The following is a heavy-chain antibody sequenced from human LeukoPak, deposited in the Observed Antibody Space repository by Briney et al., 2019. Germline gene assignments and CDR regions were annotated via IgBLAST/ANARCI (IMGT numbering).Heavy chain of an antibody. D-gene: IGHD1-26*01. V-gene: IGHV3-30*02. J-gene: IGHJ4*02. CDR1: GFTFSNYG. CDR2: IRYDGTNK. CDR3: ARHSGTYPD. Sequence: GGSLRLSCAASGFTFSNYGMHWVRQAPGKGLERVTFIRYDGTNKYYADSVKGRFTISRDNSKNTLYLQMNSLRAEDRAVYYCARHSGTYPDWGQGTLVTVSS.